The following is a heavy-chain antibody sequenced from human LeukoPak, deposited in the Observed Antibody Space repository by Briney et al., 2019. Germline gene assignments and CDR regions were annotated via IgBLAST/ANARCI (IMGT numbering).Heavy chain of an antibody. CDR3: ASLGYSYGPGGY. Sequence: SVKVSCKASGYTFTSYYMHWVRQAPGQGLEWMGGIIPIFGTANYAQKFQGRVTITADESTSTAYMELSSLRSEDTAVYYCASLGYSYGPGGYWGQGTLVTVSS. CDR1: GYTFTSYY. J-gene: IGHJ4*02. CDR2: IIPIFGTA. V-gene: IGHV1-69*13. D-gene: IGHD5-18*01.